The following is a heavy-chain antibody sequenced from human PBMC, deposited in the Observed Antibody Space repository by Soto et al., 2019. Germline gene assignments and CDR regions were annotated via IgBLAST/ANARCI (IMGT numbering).Heavy chain of an antibody. CDR2: IYSGGST. CDR1: GFTVSSNY. CDR3: ARDYCSGGSCYFDY. Sequence: GGSLRLSCAASGFTVSSNYMSWVRQAPGKGLEWVSVIYSGGSTYYADSVKGRFTISRDNSKNTLYLQMNSLRAEDTAVYYCARDYCSGGSCYFDYWGQGTLVTVSS. V-gene: IGHV3-66*01. D-gene: IGHD2-15*01. J-gene: IGHJ4*02.